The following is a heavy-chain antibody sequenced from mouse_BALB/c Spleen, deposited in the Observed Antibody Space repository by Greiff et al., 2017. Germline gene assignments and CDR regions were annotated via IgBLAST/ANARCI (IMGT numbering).Heavy chain of an antibody. V-gene: IGHV1-69*01. Sequence: QVQLQQPGAELVMPGASVKMSCKASGYTFTDYWMHWVKQRPGQGLEWIGAIDTSDSYTSYNQKFKGKATLTVDESSSTAYMQLSSLTSEDSAVYYCARPLYYGSGGHWYFDVWGAGTTVTVSS. J-gene: IGHJ1*01. D-gene: IGHD1-1*01. CDR2: IDTSDSYT. CDR1: GYTFTDYW. CDR3: ARPLYYGSGGHWYFDV.